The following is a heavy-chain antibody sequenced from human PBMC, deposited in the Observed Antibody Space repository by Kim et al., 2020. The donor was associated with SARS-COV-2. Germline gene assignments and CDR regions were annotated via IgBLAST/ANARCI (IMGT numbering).Heavy chain of an antibody. CDR3: AKRFSREYSYGLFDY. J-gene: IGHJ4*02. Sequence: GGSLRLSCAGSGFTFRTYAMSWVRQAPGKGLEWVSTIDETGTDPYYADSVKGRFTISRDNSKNTLHLQMHSLRADDTDVYYCAKRFSREYSYGLFDYWGQGTLVTVSS. CDR1: GFTFRTYA. D-gene: IGHD5-18*01. CDR2: IDETGTDP. V-gene: IGHV3-23*01.